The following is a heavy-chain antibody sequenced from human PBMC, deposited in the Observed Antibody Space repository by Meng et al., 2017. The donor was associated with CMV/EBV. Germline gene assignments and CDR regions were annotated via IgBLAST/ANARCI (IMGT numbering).Heavy chain of an antibody. D-gene: IGHD2-2*01. V-gene: IGHV1-69*05. Sequence: SVKVSCKASGHTLSNYRINWVRQAPGQGLEWMGGIIPIFGTANYAQKFQGRVTITTDESTSTAYMELSSLRSEDTAVYYCAFSDCSSTSCWFDYWGQGTLVTVSS. CDR2: IIPIFGTA. CDR1: GHTLSNYR. CDR3: AFSDCSSTSCWFDY. J-gene: IGHJ4*02.